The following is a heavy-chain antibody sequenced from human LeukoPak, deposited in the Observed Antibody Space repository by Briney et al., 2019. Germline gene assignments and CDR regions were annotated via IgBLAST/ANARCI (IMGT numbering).Heavy chain of an antibody. Sequence: PSETLSLTCAVYGGSFSGYYWSWIRQPPGKGLEWIGEINHSGSTNYNPSLKSRVTISVDTSKNQFSLKLSSVTAADTAVYYCARRPLYYYDSSGPYCFDYWGQGTLVTVSS. V-gene: IGHV4-34*01. CDR1: GGSFSGYY. CDR2: INHSGST. D-gene: IGHD3-22*01. CDR3: ARRPLYYYDSSGPYCFDY. J-gene: IGHJ4*02.